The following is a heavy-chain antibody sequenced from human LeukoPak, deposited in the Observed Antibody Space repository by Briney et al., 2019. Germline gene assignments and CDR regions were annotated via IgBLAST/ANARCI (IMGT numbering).Heavy chain of an antibody. CDR1: GFTFSSYA. J-gene: IGHJ3*02. Sequence: GGSLRLSCAASGFTFSSYAMSWVRQAPGKGLEWVSYISSSSGTIYYADSVKGRFTISRDNAKNSLSLQMNSLRAEDTAVYYCAREGHCSTTSCALDAIEIWGQGTLVVVSS. D-gene: IGHD2-2*01. CDR3: AREGHCSTTSCALDAIEI. V-gene: IGHV3-48*01. CDR2: ISSSSGTI.